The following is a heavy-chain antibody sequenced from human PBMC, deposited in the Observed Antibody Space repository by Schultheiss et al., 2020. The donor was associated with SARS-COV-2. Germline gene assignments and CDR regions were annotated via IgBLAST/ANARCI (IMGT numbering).Heavy chain of an antibody. CDR3: ARDRPLDYYDNVPKYADY. J-gene: IGHJ4*02. D-gene: IGHD3-22*01. Sequence: ASVKVSCKASGYTFTSYGISWVRQAPGQGLEWMGWISIYNGATKYAQKFQGRVTLSTDTSTSTVYMELRSLRPDDTALYSCARDRPLDYYDNVPKYADYWGQGTLVTVSS. CDR2: ISIYNGAT. CDR1: GYTFTSYG. V-gene: IGHV1-18*01.